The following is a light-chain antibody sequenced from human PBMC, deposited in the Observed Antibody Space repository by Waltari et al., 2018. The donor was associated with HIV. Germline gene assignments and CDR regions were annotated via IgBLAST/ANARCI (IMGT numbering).Light chain of an antibody. CDR1: SSNIGAGYD. CDR2: ANN. J-gene: IGLJ3*02. Sequence: QSVLTQPPSVSGAPGQRVTISCTGSSSNIGAGYDVHWYQQIPGTAPKLFIYANNNRPSGIPDRFSGSKSGTSASLAITGLRAEDEGDYYCQSYDTSLGGSVFGGGTKLTVL. V-gene: IGLV1-40*01. CDR3: QSYDTSLGGSV.